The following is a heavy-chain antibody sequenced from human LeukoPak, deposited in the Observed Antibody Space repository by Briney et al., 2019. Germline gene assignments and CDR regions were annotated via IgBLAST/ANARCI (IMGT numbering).Heavy chain of an antibody. D-gene: IGHD3-10*01. CDR1: GYILTELS. Sequence: GASVKVSCKVSGYILTELSIHWVRQAPGKGLEWMGGFDPGDGETIFAQKFQGRVTMTEDTSTDTAYMELSSLRSEDTAVYYCATTGVATYYASESYYYYYGMDVWGQGTTVTVSS. J-gene: IGHJ6*02. CDR2: FDPGDGET. CDR3: ATTGVATYYASESYYYYYGMDV. V-gene: IGHV1-24*01.